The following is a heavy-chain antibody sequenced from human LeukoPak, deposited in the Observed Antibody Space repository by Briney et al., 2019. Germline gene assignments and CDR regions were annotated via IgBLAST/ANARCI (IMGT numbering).Heavy chain of an antibody. Sequence: HPGGSLRLSCAVSGFTFSSYAISWVRQAPRRGLGWVSAISNSGRTYYAESAKGRFTISRDNSKNTLHLQMNSLRVEDTAVYYCAKESPYAVRGTGRLYYFDYCGQGALVTVSS. D-gene: IGHD6-19*01. J-gene: IGHJ4*02. V-gene: IGHV3-23*01. CDR2: ISNSGRT. CDR1: GFTFSSYA. CDR3: AKESPYAVRGTGRLYYFDY.